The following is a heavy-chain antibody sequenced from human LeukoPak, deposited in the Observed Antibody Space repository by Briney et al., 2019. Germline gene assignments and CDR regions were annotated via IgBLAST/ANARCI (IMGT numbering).Heavy chain of an antibody. CDR1: GFTFSSHG. Sequence: PGGSLRLSCAASGFTFSSHGMNWVRQAPGKGLEWVSGIRGDGVTTYYADSVKGRFTISRDNAKNSLYLQMNSLRAEDTAVYYCARDGRSRTYYFDYWGQGTLVTVSS. CDR3: ARDGRSRTYYFDY. V-gene: IGHV3-23*01. J-gene: IGHJ4*02. D-gene: IGHD6-13*01. CDR2: IRGDGVTT.